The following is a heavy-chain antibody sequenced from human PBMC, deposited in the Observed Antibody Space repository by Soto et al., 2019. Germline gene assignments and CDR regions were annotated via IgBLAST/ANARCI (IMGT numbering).Heavy chain of an antibody. V-gene: IGHV1-18*04. Sequence: ASVNVSCKASGYTFTSYGISWVRQAPGQGLEWMGWISAYNGNTNYAQKLQGRVTMTTDTSTSTAYMELRSLRSDDTAVYYCARDRVMGGGSNWFDPWGQGTLVTVSS. CDR2: ISAYNGNT. J-gene: IGHJ5*02. CDR1: GYTFTSYG. D-gene: IGHD3-16*01. CDR3: ARDRVMGGGSNWFDP.